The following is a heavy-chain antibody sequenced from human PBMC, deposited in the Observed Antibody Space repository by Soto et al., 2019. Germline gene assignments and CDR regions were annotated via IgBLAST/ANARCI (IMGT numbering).Heavy chain of an antibody. CDR2: ISSSSTTI. CDR3: TRDGAYNSGWYDY. D-gene: IGHD6-19*01. V-gene: IGHV3-48*01. CDR1: GFTFSTYS. Sequence: GGSLRLSCAASGFTFSTYSMNWVRQAPGKGLEWVSYISSSSTTIYYADSVKGRFTISRDNAKNSLYLQMNSLRAEDTAVYYCTRDGAYNSGWYDYWGQGTLVTVSS. J-gene: IGHJ4*02.